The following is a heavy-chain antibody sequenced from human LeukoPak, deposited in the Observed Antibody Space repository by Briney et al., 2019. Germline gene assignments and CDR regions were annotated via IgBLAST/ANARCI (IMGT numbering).Heavy chain of an antibody. Sequence: GGSLRLSCAASGVMFPSYWMTWVRQAPGKGLEWAANIKQDGSEKYYVDSVKGRFTISRDNAKNTLYLQMDSLRADDTAVYYCAKGRAKATVTAGDHWGQGTLATVSS. V-gene: IGHV3-7*05. D-gene: IGHD4-17*01. CDR3: AKGRAKATVTAGDH. J-gene: IGHJ4*02. CDR2: IKQDGSEK. CDR1: GVMFPSYW.